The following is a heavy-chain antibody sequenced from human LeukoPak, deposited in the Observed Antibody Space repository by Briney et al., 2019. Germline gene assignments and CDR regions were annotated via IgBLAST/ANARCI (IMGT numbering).Heavy chain of an antibody. CDR2: INPSGGST. CDR1: GYTFTSYY. J-gene: IGHJ3*02. V-gene: IGHV1-46*01. D-gene: IGHD3-22*01. CDR3: ARYYYDSSGYLAFDI. Sequence: VASVKVSCMASGYTFTSYYMHWVRQAPGQGLEWMGIINPSGGSTSYAQKFQGRVTMTRDTSTSTVYMELSSLRSEDTAVYYCARYYYDSSGYLAFDIWGQGTMVTVSS.